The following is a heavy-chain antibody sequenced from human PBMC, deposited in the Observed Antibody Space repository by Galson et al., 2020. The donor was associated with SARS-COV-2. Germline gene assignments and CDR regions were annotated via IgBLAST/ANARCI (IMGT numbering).Heavy chain of an antibody. CDR3: ASLGGGSSSWGAFDI. CDR1: GGSISSYY. CDR2: IYYRGST. J-gene: IGHJ3*02. V-gene: IGHV4-59*01. D-gene: IGHD6-13*01. Sequence: SETLSLTCTVSGGSISSYYWSWIRQPPGKGLEWIGYIYYRGSTNYNPSLKSRVTISVDTSKNQFSLKLSSVTAADTAVYYCASLGGGSSSWGAFDIWGQGTMVTVSS.